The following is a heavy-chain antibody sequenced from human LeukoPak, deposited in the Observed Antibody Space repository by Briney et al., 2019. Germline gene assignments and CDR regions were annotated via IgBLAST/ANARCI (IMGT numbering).Heavy chain of an antibody. CDR1: GFTFSSYS. V-gene: IGHV3-21*01. J-gene: IGHJ6*02. D-gene: IGHD5-18*01. Sequence: PGGSLRLSCAASGFTFSSYSMNWVRQAPGKGLEWVSSISSSSSYIYYADSVKGRFTISRDNAKNSLYLQMNSLRAEGTAVYYCARVLGYSYGTLIYYGMDVWGQGTTVTVSS. CDR3: ARVLGYSYGTLIYYGMDV. CDR2: ISSSSSYI.